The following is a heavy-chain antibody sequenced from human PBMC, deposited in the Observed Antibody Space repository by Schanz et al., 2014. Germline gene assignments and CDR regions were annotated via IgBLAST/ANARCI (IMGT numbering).Heavy chain of an antibody. J-gene: IGHJ4*02. V-gene: IGHV3-66*01. Sequence: EVQLVESGGGLVQPGGSLRISCAASGFTVSTNYMSWVRQAPGKGLEWVSLISSSGYTSYADSVKGRFTISRDNSKNTLFLQMDSLRGDDAALYYCVAAQSDYGEFELDYWGQGTLVFVSS. CDR2: ISSSGYT. CDR1: GFTVSTNY. CDR3: VAAQSDYGEFELDY. D-gene: IGHD4-17*01.